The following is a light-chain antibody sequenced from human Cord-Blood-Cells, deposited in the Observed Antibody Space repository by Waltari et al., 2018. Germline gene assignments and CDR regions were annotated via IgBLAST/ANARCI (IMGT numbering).Light chain of an antibody. Sequence: DIQMTQSPSPLSAYVGERVTITCRASQSISSYLNWYQQKPGKAPKRLIYAASSLQSGVPSRFSGSGSGTDFTLTISSLQPEDFATYYCQQSYSTPLTFGGGTKVEIK. V-gene: IGKV1-39*01. CDR1: QSISSY. CDR3: QQSYSTPLT. CDR2: AAS. J-gene: IGKJ4*01.